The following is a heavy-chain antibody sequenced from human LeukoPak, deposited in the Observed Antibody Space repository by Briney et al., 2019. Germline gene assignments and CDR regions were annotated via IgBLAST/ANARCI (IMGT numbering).Heavy chain of an antibody. CDR2: INPNSGGT. V-gene: IGHV1-2*06. CDR3: ARDTTTGSSFDY. CDR1: GYTFTGYY. D-gene: IGHD4-17*01. Sequence: ASVKVSCKASGYTFTGYYMHWVRQAPGQGLEWMGRINPNSGGTDYGRKFQGRVTMTRDTSISTAYMELSRLRSDDTAVYYCARDTTTGSSFDYWGQGTLVTVSS. J-gene: IGHJ4*02.